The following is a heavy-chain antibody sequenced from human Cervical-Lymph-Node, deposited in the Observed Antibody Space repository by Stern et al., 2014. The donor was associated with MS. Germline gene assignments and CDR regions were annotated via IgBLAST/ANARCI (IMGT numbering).Heavy chain of an antibody. V-gene: IGHV4-4*09. D-gene: IGHD4-17*01. CDR3: ARSYGDYSHFDF. J-gene: IGHJ4*02. Sequence: QLQLQESGPGLVKPSETLSLTCTVSGASISSSYWSWIRQPPGKGLEWIGYIYSSGTTNYKSSLKGRLTMSIDTSKRQFSLMLTSLTADDTAVYYCARSYGDYSHFDFWGRGTLVTVSS. CDR2: IYSSGTT. CDR1: GASISSSY.